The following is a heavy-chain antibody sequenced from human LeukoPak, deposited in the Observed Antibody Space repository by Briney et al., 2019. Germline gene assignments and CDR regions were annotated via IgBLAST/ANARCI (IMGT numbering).Heavy chain of an antibody. CDR1: GGSISGGSYF. Sequence: SQTLSLTCTVSGGSISGGSYFWSWIRQPAGKGLEWIGRIYTSGSTSYNPSLKSRATISVDTSKNQFSLKLSSVTAADTAVYYCARDEDYYDVGGHPYGAFDIWGQGTMVTVSS. CDR3: ARDEDYYDVGGHPYGAFDI. D-gene: IGHD3-16*01. V-gene: IGHV4-61*02. J-gene: IGHJ3*02. CDR2: IYTSGST.